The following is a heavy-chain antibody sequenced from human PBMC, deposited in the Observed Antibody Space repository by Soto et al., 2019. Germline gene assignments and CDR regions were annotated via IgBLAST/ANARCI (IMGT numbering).Heavy chain of an antibody. J-gene: IGHJ4*02. V-gene: IGHV4-4*02. CDR3: ARDRGIAAAARHFDY. CDR2: IYHSGST. Sequence: QVQLQESGPGLVKPSGTLSLTCAVSGGSISSSNWWSWVRQPPGKGLEWIGEIYHSGSTNYNPSLKSRVTISVDKAKNQFSLKLSSVTAAETAVYYCARDRGIAAAARHFDYWGQGTLVTVSS. CDR1: GGSISSSNW. D-gene: IGHD6-13*01.